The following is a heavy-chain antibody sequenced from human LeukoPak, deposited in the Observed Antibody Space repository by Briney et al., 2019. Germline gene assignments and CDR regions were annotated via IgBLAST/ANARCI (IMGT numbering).Heavy chain of an antibody. CDR2: INPNSGGT. Sequence: ASVKVSCKASGYTFTGYYMHWVRQAPGQGLEWMGRINPNSGGTNYAQKFQGRVTMTRDTSISTAYMELSRLRSDDTAVYYCARSRLWFGELEFVPWGQGTLVTVSS. CDR1: GYTFTGYY. J-gene: IGHJ5*02. D-gene: IGHD3-10*01. V-gene: IGHV1-2*06. CDR3: ARSRLWFGELEFVP.